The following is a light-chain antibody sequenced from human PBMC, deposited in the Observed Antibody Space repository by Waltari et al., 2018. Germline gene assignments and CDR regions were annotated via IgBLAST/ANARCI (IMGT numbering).Light chain of an antibody. J-gene: IGKJ2*01. Sequence: EIVMTQSPATLSVSPGARATLSCRASQSVSSNLAWYQQKPGQAPRLLMYGASTRATGFPARFSGSGSGTEFTLTISSLQSEDFAVYYCQQYNNWPFTFGQGTKLEIK. CDR3: QQYNNWPFT. CDR1: QSVSSN. V-gene: IGKV3-15*01. CDR2: GAS.